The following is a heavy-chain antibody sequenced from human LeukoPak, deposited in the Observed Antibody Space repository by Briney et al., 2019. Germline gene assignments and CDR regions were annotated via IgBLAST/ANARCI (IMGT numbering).Heavy chain of an antibody. J-gene: IGHJ4*02. CDR2: VASDRSYK. D-gene: IGHD3/OR15-3a*01. V-gene: IGHV3-30*04. Sequence: GGSLRLSCAASGFTFSSYSLHWVRQAPGKGLEWVAHVASDRSYKWYADSVRGRFTISRDNSKNTLFLQMNSLGAEDTGVYYCARDADWSPFYWGQGTLVTVSS. CDR1: GFTFSSYS. CDR3: ARDADWSPFY.